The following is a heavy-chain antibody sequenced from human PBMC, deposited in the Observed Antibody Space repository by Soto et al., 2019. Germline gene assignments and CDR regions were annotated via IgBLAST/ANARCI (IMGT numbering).Heavy chain of an antibody. CDR2: IYYTGTT. J-gene: IGHJ4*02. CDR1: GGSISSGDYY. Sequence: TSETLSLTCTVSGGSISSGDYYWGWIRQSPGKGLEWIGYIYYTGTTKYNPSLKSRVTISVDSSKNQFSLKLDSVTAADTAVYYCARLGGYYQAFDSWGQGTLVTVSS. CDR3: ARLGGYYQAFDS. D-gene: IGHD3-22*01. V-gene: IGHV4-61*05.